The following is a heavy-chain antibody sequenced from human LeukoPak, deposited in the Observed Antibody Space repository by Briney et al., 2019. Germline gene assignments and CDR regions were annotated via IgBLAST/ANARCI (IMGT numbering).Heavy chain of an antibody. CDR1: GFTFSSYW. D-gene: IGHD3-3*01. V-gene: IGHV3-7*01. Sequence: GGSLRLSCAASGFTFSSYWMSWVRQAPGKGLEWVANIKQDGSEKYYVDSVKGRFTISRDNAKNSLYLQMNSLRAEDTAVYYYARETYYDFWSGYYTAWNWFDPWGQGTLVTVSS. J-gene: IGHJ5*02. CDR2: IKQDGSEK. CDR3: ARETYYDFWSGYYTAWNWFDP.